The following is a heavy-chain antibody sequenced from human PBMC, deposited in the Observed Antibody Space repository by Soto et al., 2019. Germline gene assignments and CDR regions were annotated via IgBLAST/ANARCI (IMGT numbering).Heavy chain of an antibody. CDR3: VRDQPLQLELLS. CDR1: GFTFSGYS. CDR2: ISSSSSYI. J-gene: IGHJ5*02. Sequence: EVQLVESGGGLVKPGGSLRLSCAASGFTFSGYSMNWVRHAPGKGLEWVSSISSSSSYIYYADSVKGRFTISRDNAKNSLYLQMNSLRAEDTAVYYCVRDQPLQLELLSWGQGTLVTVSS. V-gene: IGHV3-21*01. D-gene: IGHD1-7*01.